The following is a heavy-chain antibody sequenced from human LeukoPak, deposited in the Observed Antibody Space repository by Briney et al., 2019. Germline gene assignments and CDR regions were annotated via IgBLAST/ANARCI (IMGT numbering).Heavy chain of an antibody. D-gene: IGHD2-15*01. V-gene: IGHV3-30*18. CDR3: AKELSKRYCSGGSCFLSLDWYYYYGMDV. CDR2: ISYDGSNK. Sequence: GGSLRLSCAASGFTFSSYGMHWVRQAPGKGLEWVAFISYDGSNKYYADSVKGRFTISGDNSKNTLYLQMNSLRAEETAVYYCAKELSKRYCSGGSCFLSLDWYYYYGMDVWGQGTTVTVSS. CDR1: GFTFSSYG. J-gene: IGHJ6*02.